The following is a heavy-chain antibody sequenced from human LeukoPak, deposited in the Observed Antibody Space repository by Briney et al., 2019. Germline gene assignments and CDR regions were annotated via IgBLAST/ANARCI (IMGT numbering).Heavy chain of an antibody. CDR3: VRESGNYRNDNWGDYYGAPDNFDY. V-gene: IGHV3-74*01. D-gene: IGHD3-3*01. J-gene: IGHJ4*02. CDR2: IIGDATSI. CDR1: GFSVTGFW. Sequence: GGSLRLSCAGSGFSVTGFWMRWVRQAPGRGLVWVSRIIGDATSIRYAESVKGRFTISRDSAKNTLYLDIKRLRAEDTAVYYCVRESGNYRNDNWGDYYGAPDNFDYWGQGTVVTVSS.